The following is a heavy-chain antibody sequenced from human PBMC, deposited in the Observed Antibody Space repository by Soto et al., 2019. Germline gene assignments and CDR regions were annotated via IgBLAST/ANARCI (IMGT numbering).Heavy chain of an antibody. CDR3: ARVSPAYYYYYGMDV. D-gene: IGHD2-2*01. Sequence: PSETLSLTCTVSGGSISSGDYYWSWIRQPPGKGLEWIGYIYYSGSTYYNPSLKSRVTISVDTSKNQFSLKLSPVTAADTAVYYCARVSPAYYYYYGMDVWGQGTTVTVSS. CDR1: GGSISSGDYY. V-gene: IGHV4-30-4*01. CDR2: IYYSGST. J-gene: IGHJ6*02.